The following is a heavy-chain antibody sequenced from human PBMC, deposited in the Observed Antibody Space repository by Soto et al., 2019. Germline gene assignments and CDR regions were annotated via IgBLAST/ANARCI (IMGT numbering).Heavy chain of an antibody. V-gene: IGHV1-8*01. CDR2: MNPNSGNT. CDR3: AGQRGYSYGVYGVDV. Sequence: EASVKVSCKASGYTFTSYDINWVRQATGQGLEWMGWMNPNSGNTGYAQKFQGRVTMTRNTSISTAYMELSSLRSEDTAVYYCAGQRGYSYGVYGVDVWGQGTTVTVSS. J-gene: IGHJ6*02. D-gene: IGHD5-18*01. CDR1: GYTFTSYD.